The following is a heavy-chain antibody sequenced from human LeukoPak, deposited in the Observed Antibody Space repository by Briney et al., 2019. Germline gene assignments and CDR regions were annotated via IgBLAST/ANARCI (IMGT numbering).Heavy chain of an antibody. CDR1: GGSIGSYY. CDR2: IYYSGST. Sequence: SETLSLTCTVSGGSIGSYYWSWIRQPPGKGLEWIGYIYYSGSTNYNPSLKSRVTISVDTSKNQFSLKLSSVTAADTAVYYCARVVVEMATIDIWGQGTMVTVSS. J-gene: IGHJ3*02. V-gene: IGHV4-59*01. CDR3: ARVVVEMATIDI. D-gene: IGHD5-24*01.